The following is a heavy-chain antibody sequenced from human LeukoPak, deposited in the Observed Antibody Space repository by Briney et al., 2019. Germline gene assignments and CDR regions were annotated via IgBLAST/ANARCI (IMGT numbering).Heavy chain of an antibody. D-gene: IGHD2-15*01. Sequence: ASVKVSCKASGYTFTGYYMHWVRQAPGQGLEWMGWINPNSGGTNYAQKLQGRVTMTTDTSTSTAYMELRSLRSDDTAVYYCARDLFVYCSGGSCSTFDYWGQGTLVTVSS. V-gene: IGHV1-2*02. CDR1: GYTFTGYY. CDR3: ARDLFVYCSGGSCSTFDY. J-gene: IGHJ4*02. CDR2: INPNSGGT.